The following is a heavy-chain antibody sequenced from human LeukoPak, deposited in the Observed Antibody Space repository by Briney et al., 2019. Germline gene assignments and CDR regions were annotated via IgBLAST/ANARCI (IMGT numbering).Heavy chain of an antibody. V-gene: IGHV3-21*04. D-gene: IGHD3-10*01. Sequence: GGSLRLSCAASGFSFSSFSMNWVRQAPGKGLEWVSYISGGSSFTYYVDSVKGRFTISRDNAKNSLYLQMNSLRAEDTAVYYCAREAPISDSGNYYKSLGYWGQGTLVTVSS. CDR2: ISGGSSFT. J-gene: IGHJ4*02. CDR3: AREAPISDSGNYYKSLGY. CDR1: GFSFSSFS.